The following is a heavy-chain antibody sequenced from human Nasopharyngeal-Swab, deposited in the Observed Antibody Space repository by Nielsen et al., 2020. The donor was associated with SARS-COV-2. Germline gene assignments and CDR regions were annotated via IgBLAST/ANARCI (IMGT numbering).Heavy chain of an antibody. CDR1: GGSFSGYY. Sequence: SETLSLTCAVYGGSFSGYYWSWIRQPPGKGLEWIGEINHSGSTNYNPSLKSRVTISVDTSKNQFSLKLSSVTAADTAVYYCARAQYYDFWWSWGQGTLVTVSS. CDR3: ARAQYYDFWWS. D-gene: IGHD3-3*01. J-gene: IGHJ4*02. V-gene: IGHV4-34*01. CDR2: INHSGST.